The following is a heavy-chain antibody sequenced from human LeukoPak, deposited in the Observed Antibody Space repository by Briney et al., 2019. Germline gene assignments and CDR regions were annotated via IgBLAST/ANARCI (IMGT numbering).Heavy chain of an antibody. CDR2: IKQDGNEK. CDR1: GFTFSTYW. J-gene: IGHJ4*02. Sequence: PGGSLRLSCAASGFTFSTYWMSWVRQAPGKGLEWVANIKQDGNEKYYVDIVKGRFTISRDNAKNSLYLQMNSLRAEDTAVYYCARDRNTDFWSGYYTNYFDYWGQGTLVTVSS. CDR3: ARDRNTDFWSGYYTNYFDY. V-gene: IGHV3-7*01. D-gene: IGHD3-3*01.